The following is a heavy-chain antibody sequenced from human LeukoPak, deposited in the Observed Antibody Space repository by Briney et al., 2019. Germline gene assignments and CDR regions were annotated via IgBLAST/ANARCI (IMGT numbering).Heavy chain of an antibody. CDR3: ARTMRWVVAATGGVQNWFDP. V-gene: IGHV4-59*08. D-gene: IGHD2-15*01. CDR2: IYYSGST. J-gene: IGHJ5*02. CDR1: GGSISSYY. Sequence: KTSETLSLTCTVSGGSISSYYWSWIRQPPGKGLEWIGYIYYSGSTNYNPSLKSRVTISVDTSKNQFSLKLRSVTAADTAVYYCARTMRWVVAATGGVQNWFDPWGQGTLVTVSS.